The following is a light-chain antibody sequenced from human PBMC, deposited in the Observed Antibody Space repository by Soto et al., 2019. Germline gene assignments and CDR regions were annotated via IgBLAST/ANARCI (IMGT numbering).Light chain of an antibody. Sequence: QSALTQPASVSGSRGQSITISWTGTSSDVGGYNYVSWYQQHPGKAPKLMIYEVSNRPSGVSNRFSGSKSGNTASLTISGLQAEDEADYYCSSYTSSILYVFGTGTKVTVL. CDR1: SSDVGGYNY. V-gene: IGLV2-14*01. CDR2: EVS. J-gene: IGLJ1*01. CDR3: SSYTSSILYV.